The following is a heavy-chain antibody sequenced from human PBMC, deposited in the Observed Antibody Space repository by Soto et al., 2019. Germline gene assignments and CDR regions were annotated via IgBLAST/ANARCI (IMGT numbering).Heavy chain of an antibody. CDR1: GGSFSGYY. CDR3: ASAVTTYYYYYYGMDV. CDR2: INHSGST. Sequence: QVQLQQWGAGLLKPSETLSLTCAVYGGSFSGYYWSWIRQPPGKGLEWIGEINHSGSTNYNPSLKSRATISVDTSKNQFSRKLSSVTAADTAVYYCASAVTTYYYYYYGMDVWGQGTTVTVSS. V-gene: IGHV4-34*01. J-gene: IGHJ6*02. D-gene: IGHD4-17*01.